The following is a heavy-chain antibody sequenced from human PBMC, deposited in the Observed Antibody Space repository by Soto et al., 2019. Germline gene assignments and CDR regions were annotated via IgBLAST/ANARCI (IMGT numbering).Heavy chain of an antibody. Sequence: GESLKISCKGSGYIFTSYWIGWGLQGPGEGLEWMGIIYPGDSDTRYSPSFQGQVTISADKSISTAYLQWSSLKASDTAMYYCARRITMVRGVTNDAFDIWGQGTMVTVSS. V-gene: IGHV5-51*01. CDR3: ARRITMVRGVTNDAFDI. J-gene: IGHJ3*02. D-gene: IGHD3-10*01. CDR1: GYIFTSYW. CDR2: IYPGDSDT.